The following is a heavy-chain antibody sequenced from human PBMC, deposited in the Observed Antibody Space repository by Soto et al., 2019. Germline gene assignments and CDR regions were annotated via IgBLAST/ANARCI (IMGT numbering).Heavy chain of an antibody. CDR3: AKVSSRVVVTALDY. J-gene: IGHJ4*02. V-gene: IGHV3-23*01. CDR1: GFTFSSYA. D-gene: IGHD2-21*02. Sequence: GGSLRLSCAASGFTFSSYAMSWVRQAPGKGLEWVSAISGSGGSTYYADSVKGRFTISRDNSKNTLYLQMNSLRAEDTAVYYCAKVSSRVVVTALDYWGQGTLVTVSS. CDR2: ISGSGGST.